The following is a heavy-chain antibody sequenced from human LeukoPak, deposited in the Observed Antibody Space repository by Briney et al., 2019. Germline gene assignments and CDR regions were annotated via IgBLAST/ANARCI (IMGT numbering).Heavy chain of an antibody. V-gene: IGHV1-3*01. Sequence: ASVKVSCKASGYTFTSYDINWVRQAPGQRLEWMGWINAGNGNTKYSQKFQGRVTITRDTSASTAYMELSSLRSEDTAVYYCARDGVDSATYYYYGMDVWGQGTTVTVSS. CDR3: ARDGVDSATYYYYGMDV. D-gene: IGHD5-24*01. CDR1: GYTFTSYD. J-gene: IGHJ6*02. CDR2: INAGNGNT.